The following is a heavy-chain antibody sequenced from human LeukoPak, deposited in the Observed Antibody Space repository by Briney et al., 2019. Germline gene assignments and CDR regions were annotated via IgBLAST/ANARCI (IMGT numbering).Heavy chain of an antibody. CDR3: ATGITGTKRVGYFDY. Sequence: GGSPRLSCAASGFTFSSYWMSWVRQAPGKGLEWVANIKQDGSEKYYVDSVKGRFTISRDNAKNSLYLQMNSLRAEDTAVYYCATGITGTKRVGYFDYWGQGTLVTVSS. V-gene: IGHV3-7*01. D-gene: IGHD1-20*01. J-gene: IGHJ4*02. CDR1: GFTFSSYW. CDR2: IKQDGSEK.